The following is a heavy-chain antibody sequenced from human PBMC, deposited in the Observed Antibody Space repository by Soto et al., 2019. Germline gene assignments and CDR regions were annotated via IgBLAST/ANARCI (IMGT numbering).Heavy chain of an antibody. D-gene: IGHD6-19*01. CDR1: GGSISSSYY. V-gene: IGHV4-61*01. Sequence: SETLSLTCTVSGGSISSSYYWSWIRQPPGKGLEWIGYIYYSGSTNYNPSLKSRVTISVDTSKNQFSLKLSSVTAADTAVYYCAGGIAVAGQYYYYGMDVWGQGTTVTVSS. J-gene: IGHJ6*02. CDR3: AGGIAVAGQYYYYGMDV. CDR2: IYYSGST.